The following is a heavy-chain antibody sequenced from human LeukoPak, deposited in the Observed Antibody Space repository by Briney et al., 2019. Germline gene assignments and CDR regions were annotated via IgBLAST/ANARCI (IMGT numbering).Heavy chain of an antibody. CDR1: GGSVSINNW. D-gene: IGHD3-22*01. Sequence: SGTLSLTCAVSGGSVSINNWWSWVRQPPGKGLEWIGEIYRDGTTNYNPSLRSRVTILVDKSRNQFSLKLNSVTAADTAVYYCATTDGYYYDSSGYYGEYGMDVWGQGTTVTVSS. CDR3: ATTDGYYYDSSGYYGEYGMDV. J-gene: IGHJ6*02. CDR2: IYRDGTT. V-gene: IGHV4-4*02.